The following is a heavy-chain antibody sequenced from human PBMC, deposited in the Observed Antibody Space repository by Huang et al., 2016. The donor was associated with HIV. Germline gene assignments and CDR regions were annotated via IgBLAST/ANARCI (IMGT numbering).Heavy chain of an antibody. CDR2: MNSDGSST. Sequence: EVQLVESGGGLVQPGGSLRLSCAASGFTFGSDWMHWVRQAPGKGGGGGSRMNSDGSSTSYADSVKGRFTISRDNTNNTVYLQMNSLRAEDTAVYYCARSPSSPPYFFDYWGQGTLVTVSS. CDR1: GFTFGSDW. J-gene: IGHJ4*02. V-gene: IGHV3-74*01. CDR3: ARSPSSPPYFFDY.